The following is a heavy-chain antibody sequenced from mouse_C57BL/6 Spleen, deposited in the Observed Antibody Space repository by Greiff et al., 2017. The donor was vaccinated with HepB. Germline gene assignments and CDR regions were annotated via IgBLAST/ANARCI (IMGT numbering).Heavy chain of an antibody. Sequence: VQLQQPGAELVRPGSSVKLSCKASGYTFTSYWMHWVKQRPIQGLEWIGNIDSSDSETHYNQKFKDKATLTVDKSSSTAYMQLSSLTSEDSAVYYCARQAWDGGFAYWGQGTLVTVSA. CDR1: GYTFTSYW. CDR2: IDSSDSET. D-gene: IGHD4-1*01. CDR3: ARQAWDGGFAY. V-gene: IGHV1-52*01. J-gene: IGHJ3*01.